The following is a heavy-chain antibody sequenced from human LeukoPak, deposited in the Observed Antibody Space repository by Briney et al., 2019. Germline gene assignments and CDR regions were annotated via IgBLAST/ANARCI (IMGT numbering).Heavy chain of an antibody. Sequence: PSETLSLTCTVSGGSISSYYWSWIRQPPGRGLEWIGYIYYSGSTNYNPSLKSRVTISVDTSKNQFSLKLSSVTAADTAVYYCARYFYSPGAFDNWGQGTMVTVSS. V-gene: IGHV4-59*08. CDR2: IYYSGST. CDR1: GGSISSYY. D-gene: IGHD2/OR15-2a*01. CDR3: ARYFYSPGAFDN. J-gene: IGHJ3*02.